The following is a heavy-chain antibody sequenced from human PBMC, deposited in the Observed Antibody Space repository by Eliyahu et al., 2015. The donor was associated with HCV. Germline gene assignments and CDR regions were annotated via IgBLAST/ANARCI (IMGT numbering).Heavy chain of an antibody. V-gene: IGHV2-5*02. CDR1: GFTLXTRXVG. CDR2: IYWDDNK. CDR3: AHSSRNFFDSSGYQYDWFET. D-gene: IGHD3-22*01. J-gene: IGHJ5*02. Sequence: QITLKESGPTVVKPTQTLTLTCTFSGFTLXTRXVGVAWIRQPPGKALEWLAHIYWDDNKRYSPSLKSSLTITKTPSKNQVVLTVTNLDPVDTATYYCAHSSRNFFDSSGYQYDWFETWGQGALVTVSS.